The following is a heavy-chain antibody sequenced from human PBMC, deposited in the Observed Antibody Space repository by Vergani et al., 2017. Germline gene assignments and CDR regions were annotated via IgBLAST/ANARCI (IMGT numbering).Heavy chain of an antibody. D-gene: IGHD1-14*01. CDR2: ISSNGGST. Sequence: VQLVESGGGLVQPGGSLRLSCSASGFTFSSYAMHWVRQAPGKGLEYVSAISSNGGSTDYADSVKGRFTISRDNSKNTLYLQMNSLRAEDTAVYYCARRDGNYYYYMDVWGKGTTVTVSS. V-gene: IGHV3-64*04. CDR3: ARRDGNYYYYMDV. J-gene: IGHJ6*03. CDR1: GFTFSSYA.